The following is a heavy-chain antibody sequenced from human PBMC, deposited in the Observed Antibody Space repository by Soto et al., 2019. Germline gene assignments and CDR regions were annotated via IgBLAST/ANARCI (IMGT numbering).Heavy chain of an antibody. J-gene: IGHJ4*02. Sequence: SETLSLTCAVSGYSISSGYHWGWIRQPPGEGLEWIGCMSHSGRTYNNPSLKSRVTISRDTSKNQFPLQLTSVTAADTAVYFCAGYSDGWSNDYWGQGTLVTVSS. CDR3: AGYSDGWSNDY. CDR2: MSHSGRT. D-gene: IGHD6-19*01. CDR1: GYSISSGYH. V-gene: IGHV4-38-2*01.